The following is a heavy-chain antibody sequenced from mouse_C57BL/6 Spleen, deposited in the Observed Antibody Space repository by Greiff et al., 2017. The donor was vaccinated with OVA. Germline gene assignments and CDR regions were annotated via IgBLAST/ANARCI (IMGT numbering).Heavy chain of an antibody. J-gene: IGHJ3*01. CDR3: ARDQTFAY. Sequence: EVKLMESGGGLVKPGGSLKLSCAASGFTFSSYAMSWVRQTPEKRLEWVATISDGGSYTYYPDNVKGRFTISRDNAKNNLYLQMSHLKAEDTAMYYCARDQTFAYWGQGTLVTVSA. CDR2: ISDGGSYT. V-gene: IGHV5-4*01. CDR1: GFTFSSYA.